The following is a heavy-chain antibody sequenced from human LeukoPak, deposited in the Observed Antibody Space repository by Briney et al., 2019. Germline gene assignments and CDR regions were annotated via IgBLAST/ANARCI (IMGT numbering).Heavy chain of an antibody. CDR2: VSGSSSDI. J-gene: IGHJ4*02. V-gene: IGHV3-21*01. CDR1: GFTFSNYN. Sequence: SRGSLRLSCAASGFTFSNYNMNWVRQAPGKGLEWVSSVSGSSSDIYYADSVKGRFTVSRDNAKNSLYLQINSLRAEDTAIYYCARRGYYDSSGYDYWGQGTLVTVSS. D-gene: IGHD3-22*01. CDR3: ARRGYYDSSGYDY.